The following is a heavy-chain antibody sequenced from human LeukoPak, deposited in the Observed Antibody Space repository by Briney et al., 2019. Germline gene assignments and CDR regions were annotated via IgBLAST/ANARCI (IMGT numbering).Heavy chain of an antibody. CDR2: IYYSGST. Sequence: KSSETLSLTCTVSGGSISGISYYWGWIRQPPGKGPEWIGSIYYSGSTYYNPSLKSRVTISVDTSKNQFSLKLSSVTAADTAVYYCAGLGTYYYDSSRYSAFDYWGQGTLVTVSS. J-gene: IGHJ4*02. CDR1: GGSISGISYY. CDR3: AGLGTYYYDSSRYSAFDY. V-gene: IGHV4-39*01. D-gene: IGHD3-22*01.